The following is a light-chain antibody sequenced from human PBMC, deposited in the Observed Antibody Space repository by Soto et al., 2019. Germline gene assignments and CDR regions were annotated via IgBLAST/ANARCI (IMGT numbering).Light chain of an antibody. CDR2: GAS. V-gene: IGKV3-15*01. J-gene: IGKJ4*01. Sequence: EIVMTQSPATLSLSPGDTATLSCRASQNIINNLAWYQQKPGQAPRLLIYGASTRATGVPARFSGSGSGTEFTLTISSLQSEDLAVYYCQQHSNWPPLAFGGGTKVEIK. CDR1: QNIINN. CDR3: QQHSNWPPLA.